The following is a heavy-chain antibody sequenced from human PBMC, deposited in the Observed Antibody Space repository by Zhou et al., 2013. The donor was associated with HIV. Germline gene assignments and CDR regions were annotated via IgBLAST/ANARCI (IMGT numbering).Heavy chain of an antibody. V-gene: IGHV1-18*01. J-gene: IGHJ6*03. D-gene: IGHD2-2*01. CDR3: ARALSASWIGGGFFYLDV. Sequence: QVQLVQSGAEVKRPGASVKVSCKASGYTLTDFGINWVRQAPGQGLEWMGWISSYRGHTNYAQKLQGRVSVTTDTSTNTAYMELRSLRSDDTAVYYCARALSASWIGGGFFYLDVWGKGTDGHRLL. CDR1: GYTLTDFG. CDR2: ISSYRGHT.